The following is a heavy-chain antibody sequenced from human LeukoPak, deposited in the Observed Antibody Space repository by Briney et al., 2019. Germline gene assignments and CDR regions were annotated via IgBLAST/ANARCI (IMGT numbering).Heavy chain of an antibody. CDR2: IYHSGIT. CDR1: GYSISSGYY. Sequence: SETLSLTCIVSGYSISSGYYWGWIRQPPGKGLEWIGNIYHSGITYYNLYNPSLKSRVIISVDTSKNHFSLQLSSVTAADTAVYFCATLLSSSYYFDYWGQGTLVTVSS. V-gene: IGHV4-38-2*02. D-gene: IGHD3-10*02. CDR3: ATLLSSSYYFDY. J-gene: IGHJ4*02.